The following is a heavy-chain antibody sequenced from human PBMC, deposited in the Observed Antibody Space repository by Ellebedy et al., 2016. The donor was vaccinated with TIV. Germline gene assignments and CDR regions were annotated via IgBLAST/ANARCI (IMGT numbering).Heavy chain of an antibody. J-gene: IGHJ5*02. Sequence: GGSLRLXXAASGFTFENYTMHWVRQAPGKGLEWVSGISWDSVTIGCADSVKGRFSMSRDNARNTLYLQMNSLRGEDTAVYFCARDRGDYSISGPWGQGTLVTVSS. CDR1: GFTFENYT. CDR2: ISWDSVTI. V-gene: IGHV3-9*01. CDR3: ARDRGDYSISGP. D-gene: IGHD4-11*01.